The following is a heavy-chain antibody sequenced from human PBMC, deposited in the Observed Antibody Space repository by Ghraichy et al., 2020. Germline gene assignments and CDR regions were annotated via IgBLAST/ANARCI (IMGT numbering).Heavy chain of an antibody. Sequence: SETLFLTCTVSGGSISNSNYYWGWIRQPPGKGLDWIGSIYYSGSTYYNPSLKSRVTISVDTSKNQFSLKMSSVTAADTAVYYCARLRFSGGDPLGYWGQGTLVTVSS. V-gene: IGHV4-39*01. CDR1: GGSISNSNYY. CDR3: ARLRFSGGDPLGY. D-gene: IGHD3-10*01. J-gene: IGHJ4*02. CDR2: IYYSGST.